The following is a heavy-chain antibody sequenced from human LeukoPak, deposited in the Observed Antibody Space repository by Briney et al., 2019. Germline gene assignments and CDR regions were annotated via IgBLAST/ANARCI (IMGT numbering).Heavy chain of an antibody. CDR1: GFTFSSYA. CDR3: ARDIAAAVYYMDV. D-gene: IGHD6-13*01. J-gene: IGHJ6*03. V-gene: IGHV3-23*01. CDR2: ISGSGGST. Sequence: GGSLRLSCAASGFTFSSYAMSWVRQAPGKGLEWVSAISGSGGSTYYADSVMGRFTISRDNAKNSLYLQMNSLRAEDTAVYYCARDIAAAVYYMDVWGKGTTVTVSS.